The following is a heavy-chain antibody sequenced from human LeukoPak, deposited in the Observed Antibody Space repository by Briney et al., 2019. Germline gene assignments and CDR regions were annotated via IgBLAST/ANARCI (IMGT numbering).Heavy chain of an antibody. CDR2: IYYSGST. CDR1: GGSISSYY. Sequence: SETLSLTCTVSGGSISSYYWSWIRQPPGKGLEWIGYIYYSGSTNYNPSLKSRVTISVDTSKNQFSLKLSSVTAADTAVYYCARDSSDAMGSWGQGTLVTVSS. D-gene: IGHD1-26*01. J-gene: IGHJ5*02. CDR3: ARDSSDAMGS. V-gene: IGHV4-59*01.